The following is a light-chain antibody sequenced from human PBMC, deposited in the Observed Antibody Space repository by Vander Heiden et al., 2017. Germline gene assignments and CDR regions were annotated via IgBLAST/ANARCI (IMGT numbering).Light chain of an antibody. J-gene: IGLJ1*01. CDR2: SND. V-gene: IGLV1-44*01. Sequence: QSVLTQPPSASGTPGQRVTISCSGSTSSIGSNTVNWYQQLPGTAPKLLIYSNDQRPSGVPDRFSGSKSGTSASLAISGLQSEDESDYYYCGAWDDSLNVYVFGTGTKVAVL. CDR3: GAWDDSLNVYV. CDR1: TSSIGSNT.